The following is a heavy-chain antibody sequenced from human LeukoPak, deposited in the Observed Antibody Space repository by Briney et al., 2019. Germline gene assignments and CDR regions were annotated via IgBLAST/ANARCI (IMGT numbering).Heavy chain of an antibody. Sequence: PSETLSLTCTVSGGSISSSSYYWGWIRQPPGKGLEWIGSIYYSGSTYYNPSLKSRVTISVDTSKNQFSLKLSSVTAADTAVHYCARHDGSSSGYYGMDVWGQGTTVTVSS. CDR1: GGSISSSSYY. J-gene: IGHJ6*02. CDR3: ARHDGSSSGYYGMDV. V-gene: IGHV4-39*01. D-gene: IGHD6-6*01. CDR2: IYYSGST.